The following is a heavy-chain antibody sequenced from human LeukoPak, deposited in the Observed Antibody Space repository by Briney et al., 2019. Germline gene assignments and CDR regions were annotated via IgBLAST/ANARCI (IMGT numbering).Heavy chain of an antibody. Sequence: SETLSLTCAVYGGSFSGYYWSWIRQPPGKGLEWIGEINHSGSNNYNPSLKSRVTISVDTSKNQFSLKPSSVTAADTAVYYCARRPYDILTGTDIWGQGTMVTVSS. J-gene: IGHJ3*02. D-gene: IGHD3-9*01. CDR3: ARRPYDILTGTDI. V-gene: IGHV4-34*01. CDR2: INHSGSN. CDR1: GGSFSGYY.